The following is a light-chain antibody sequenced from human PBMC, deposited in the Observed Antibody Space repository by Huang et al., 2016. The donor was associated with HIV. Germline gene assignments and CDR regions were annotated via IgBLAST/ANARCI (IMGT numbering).Light chain of an antibody. CDR3: QQYHRYPIT. J-gene: IGKJ3*01. Sequence: DIQMTQSPSSLSASVGDSVTITCRASQGITNSLAWFQLKPGRAPKSLIYASSTLERGVPSKFSGSVSGTVFTLTINSLQPEDFATYYCQQYHRYPITFGPGTKVDLK. CDR2: ASS. V-gene: IGKV1-16*02. CDR1: QGITNS.